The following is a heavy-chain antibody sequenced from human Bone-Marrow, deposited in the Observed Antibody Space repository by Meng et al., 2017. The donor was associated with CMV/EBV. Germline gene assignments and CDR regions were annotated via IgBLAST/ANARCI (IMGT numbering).Heavy chain of an antibody. D-gene: IGHD2/OR15-2a*01. Sequence: GESLKISCSGSGYRFKSYWIAWVRQMPGKGLEWMGIIYPGDSDTRYSLSFQGQVTISADKSISTVYLQWSSLKASDTATYHCARRDPGVFLFDFWGPGTLVTVSS. CDR2: IYPGDSDT. CDR3: ARRDPGVFLFDF. V-gene: IGHV5-51*01. CDR1: GYRFKSYW. J-gene: IGHJ4*02.